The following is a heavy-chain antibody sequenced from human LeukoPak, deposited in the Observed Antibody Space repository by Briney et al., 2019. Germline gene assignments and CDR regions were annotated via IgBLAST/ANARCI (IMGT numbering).Heavy chain of an antibody. Sequence: ASVKVSCKASGYTFTSYYMHWVRQAPGQGLEWMGIINPSGGSTSYAQKFQGRVTMTRDTSTSTVYMELSSLRSEDTAVYYCARERHLGYCSGGSCSNWFDPWGQGTLVTVSS. D-gene: IGHD2-15*01. CDR3: ARERHLGYCSGGSCSNWFDP. CDR2: INPSGGST. CDR1: GYTFTSYY. J-gene: IGHJ5*02. V-gene: IGHV1-46*01.